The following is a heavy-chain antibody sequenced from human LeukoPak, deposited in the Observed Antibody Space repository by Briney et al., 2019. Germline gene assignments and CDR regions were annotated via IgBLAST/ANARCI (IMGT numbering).Heavy chain of an antibody. J-gene: IGHJ5*02. V-gene: IGHV3-23*01. CDR2: ISGSGGST. CDR3: AKVVSSIAARPRARWFDP. Sequence: GGSLRLSCAASGFTFSSYAMSCVRQAPGKGLEWVSAISGSGGSTSYADSAKGRFNMSRNKSKKTLYLEMARVRAEDKGVYYCAKVVSSIAARPRARWFDPWGQGTMVTVS. CDR1: GFTFSSYA. D-gene: IGHD6-6*01.